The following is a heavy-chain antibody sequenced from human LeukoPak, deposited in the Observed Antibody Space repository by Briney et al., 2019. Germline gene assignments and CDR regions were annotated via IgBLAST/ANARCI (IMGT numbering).Heavy chain of an antibody. Sequence: GAXVKVSCKASGYTFTGYYMHWVRQAPGQGLEGMGRINPNSGGTNYAQKFQGRVTMTRDTSNSTAYMEMSRLRCDDRAVYYCARARGYSGYDYNYYYYMDVWGKGTTVTVSS. CDR3: ARARGYSGYDYNYYYYMDV. V-gene: IGHV1-2*06. CDR1: GYTFTGYY. CDR2: INPNSGGT. J-gene: IGHJ6*03. D-gene: IGHD5-12*01.